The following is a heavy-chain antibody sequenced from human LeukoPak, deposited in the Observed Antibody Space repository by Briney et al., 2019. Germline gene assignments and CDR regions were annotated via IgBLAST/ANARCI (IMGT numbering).Heavy chain of an antibody. J-gene: IGHJ1*01. CDR3: ARHGTAAGPFQL. CDR1: GFTFSSHN. D-gene: IGHD2-21*02. Sequence: GSLRLSCAASGFTFSSHNMNWVRQAPGKGLEWIAYVYYSGTINYNPSLESRVTISVDTSKNQFSLRLTSVAAADTAVYYCARHGTAAGPFQLWGQGTLVTVSS. V-gene: IGHV4-59*08. CDR2: VYYSGTI.